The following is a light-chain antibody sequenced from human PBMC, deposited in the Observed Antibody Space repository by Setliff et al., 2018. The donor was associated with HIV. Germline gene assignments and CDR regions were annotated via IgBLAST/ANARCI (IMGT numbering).Light chain of an antibody. CDR1: SSDVGGYNY. J-gene: IGLJ1*01. CDR3: NSYTSSGTPV. Sequence: QSALAQPPSASGSPGQSVTISCTGTSSDVGGYNYVSWYQQHPGKAPKLMIYDVTNRPSGVSNRFSGSKSGNTASLTISGLQAEDEADYYCNSYTSSGTPVFGTGTKVTVL. CDR2: DVT. V-gene: IGLV2-14*01.